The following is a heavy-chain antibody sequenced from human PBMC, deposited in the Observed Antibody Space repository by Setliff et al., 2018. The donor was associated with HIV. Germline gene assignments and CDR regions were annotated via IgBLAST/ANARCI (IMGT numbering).Heavy chain of an antibody. D-gene: IGHD3-3*01. CDR1: GGSISSSNW. CDR3: AREEDYNFWSGYDWFDP. V-gene: IGHV4-4*02. Sequence: PSETLSLTCAVSGGSISSSNWWSWVRQPPGKGLEWIGEIYHSGSTNYNPSLKSRVTISVDKSKNQFSLKLSSVTAADTAVYYCAREEDYNFWSGYDWFDPWGQGTLVTVSS. CDR2: IYHSGST. J-gene: IGHJ5*02.